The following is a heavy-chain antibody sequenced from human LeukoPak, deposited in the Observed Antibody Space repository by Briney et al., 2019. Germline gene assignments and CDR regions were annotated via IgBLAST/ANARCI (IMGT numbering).Heavy chain of an antibody. Sequence: SQTLTLTCALSGDIFSSNSVAWHWIMQAPSRGLDWLGRTYYRSKWDSGHALSVKSRITINPDTSKNQFSLQLNSVTPEDTAVYYCARPPTGRRFDYWGQGTLVTVSS. CDR2: TYYRSKWDS. CDR3: ARPPTGRRFDY. J-gene: IGHJ4*02. V-gene: IGHV6-1*01. D-gene: IGHD6-6*01. CDR1: GDIFSSNSVA.